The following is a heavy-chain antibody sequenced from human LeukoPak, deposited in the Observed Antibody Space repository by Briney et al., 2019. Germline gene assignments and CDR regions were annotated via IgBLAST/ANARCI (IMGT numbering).Heavy chain of an antibody. Sequence: PGGSLRLSCAASGFTFSSYSMNWVRQAPGKGLEWVSSISSSSSYIYYADSVKGRFTISRDNAKNSLYLQMNSLRAEDTAVYYCARTARCYDYTGYGMDVWGQGTTVTVSS. CDR2: ISSSSSYI. CDR1: GFTFSSYS. CDR3: ARTARCYDYTGYGMDV. J-gene: IGHJ6*02. V-gene: IGHV3-21*01. D-gene: IGHD5-12*01.